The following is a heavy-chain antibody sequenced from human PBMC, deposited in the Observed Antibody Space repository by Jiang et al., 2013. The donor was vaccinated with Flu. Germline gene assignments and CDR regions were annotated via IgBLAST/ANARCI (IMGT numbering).Heavy chain of an antibody. D-gene: IGHD3-3*01. Sequence: SSVKVSCKASGGTFSSYTINWVRQAPGQGLEWMGRIIPILGIANYAQKFQGGVTITADKSTNTAYMEVSSLRSEDTAVYYCARQGGDFASASAGWDVNWFDPWGQGTLVAVSS. CDR1: GGTFSSYT. CDR3: ARQGGDFASASAGWDVNWFDP. CDR2: IIPILGIA. V-gene: IGHV1-69*02. J-gene: IGHJ5*02.